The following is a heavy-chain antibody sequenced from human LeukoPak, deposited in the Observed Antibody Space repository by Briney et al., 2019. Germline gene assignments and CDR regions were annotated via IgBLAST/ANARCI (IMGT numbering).Heavy chain of an antibody. Sequence: GGSLRLSCAASGFTFSDYYMTWIRQAPGQGLEWVSSISSSSSYTNYADSMKGRFTISRDNAETSLYLQMNSLRAEDTAVYYCARPGIAAAESYFDYWGQGTLVTVSS. J-gene: IGHJ4*02. CDR3: ARPGIAAAESYFDY. CDR2: ISSSSSYT. V-gene: IGHV3-11*03. D-gene: IGHD6-13*01. CDR1: GFTFSDYY.